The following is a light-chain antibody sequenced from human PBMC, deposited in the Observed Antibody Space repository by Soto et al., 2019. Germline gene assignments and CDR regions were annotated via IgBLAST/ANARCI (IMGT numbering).Light chain of an antibody. CDR1: SSDVGGYNY. CDR3: SSWTSGSTPFV. Sequence: QSALTQPASVSGSPGQSITISCTGTSSDVGGYNYVSWYQQHPGKVPKLMIYDVKNRPSGISDRFSGSKSGNTASLTISGLQADDEADYYCSSWTSGSTPFVVGTGTKVTVL. J-gene: IGLJ1*01. V-gene: IGLV2-14*03. CDR2: DVK.